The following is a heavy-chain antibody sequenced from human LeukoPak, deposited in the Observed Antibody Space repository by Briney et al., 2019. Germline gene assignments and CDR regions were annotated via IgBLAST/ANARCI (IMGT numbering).Heavy chain of an antibody. D-gene: IGHD1-26*01. Sequence: PGGSLRLSCAASGFTFSSYGMHWVRQAPGKGLEWVAFIRYDGGNKYYADSVKGRFTISRDNSKNTLYLQMNSLRAEDTAVYYCAKPAGATPLLRVGYYYYMDVWGKGTTVTISS. CDR3: AKPAGATPLLRVGYYYYMDV. CDR2: IRYDGGNK. V-gene: IGHV3-30*02. J-gene: IGHJ6*03. CDR1: GFTFSSYG.